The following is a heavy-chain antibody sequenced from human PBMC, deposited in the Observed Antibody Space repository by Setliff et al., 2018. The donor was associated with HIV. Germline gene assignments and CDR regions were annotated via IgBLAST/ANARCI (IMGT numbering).Heavy chain of an antibody. CDR3: TRAWLGPTDY. Sequence: GGSLRLSCAASGFTFSNAWMNWVRQAPGKGLEWVGRIKSKTDGGTTDYAASVKGRFTISRDDSKSIAYLQMNSLKTEDTAVYYCTRAWLGPTDYWGQGTLVTVSS. D-gene: IGHD6-19*01. V-gene: IGHV3-15*07. CDR1: GFTFSNAW. CDR2: IKSKTDGGTT. J-gene: IGHJ4*02.